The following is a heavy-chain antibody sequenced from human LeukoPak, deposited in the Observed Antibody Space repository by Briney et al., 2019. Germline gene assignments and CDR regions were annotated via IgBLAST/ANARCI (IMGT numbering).Heavy chain of an antibody. J-gene: IGHJ4*02. Sequence: GGSLRLSCAASGFTVSSNYMSWVRQAPGKGLEWVSVIYSGGSTYYADSVKGRFTISRDNSKNTQYLQMNSLRAEDTAVYYCARDPMVRTSGDYWGQGTLVTVSS. CDR1: GFTVSSNY. CDR2: IYSGGST. V-gene: IGHV3-66*01. CDR3: ARDPMVRTSGDY. D-gene: IGHD3-10*01.